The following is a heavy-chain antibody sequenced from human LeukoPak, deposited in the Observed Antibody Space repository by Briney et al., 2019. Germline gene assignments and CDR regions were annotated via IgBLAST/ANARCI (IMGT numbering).Heavy chain of an antibody. D-gene: IGHD1/OR15-1a*01. CDR1: GFIFDDYG. CDR3: STVEHF. CDR2: INWNSVTI. Sequence: PGGSLRLSCEGSGFIFDDYGMHWVRQVPGKGLEWVSGINWNSVTIGYADSVKGRFTISRDDVKNMLYLQMNSLRVEDTGLYYCSTVEHFWGQGTLVTVSS. J-gene: IGHJ4*02. V-gene: IGHV3-9*01.